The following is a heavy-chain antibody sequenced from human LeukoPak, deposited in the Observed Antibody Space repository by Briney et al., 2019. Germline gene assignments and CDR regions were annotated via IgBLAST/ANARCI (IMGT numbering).Heavy chain of an antibody. CDR2: IIPIFGTA. CDR3: AAGAGTTSPFDY. V-gene: IGHV1-69*13. J-gene: IGHJ4*02. D-gene: IGHD1-1*01. CDR1: GGTFSSYA. Sequence: AASVKVSCKASGGTFSSYAISWVRQAPGQGLEWMGGIIPIFGTANYAQKFQGRVTITADESTSTAYMELSSLRSEDTAVYYCAAGAGTTSPFDYWGQGTMVTVSS.